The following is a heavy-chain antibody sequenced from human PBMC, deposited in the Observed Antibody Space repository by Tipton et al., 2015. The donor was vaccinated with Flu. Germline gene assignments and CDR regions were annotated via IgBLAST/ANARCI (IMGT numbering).Heavy chain of an antibody. CDR3: ARLYCSSTSCYFSAFDI. V-gene: IGHV4-34*01. CDR1: GGSFSGYY. J-gene: IGHJ3*02. D-gene: IGHD2-2*01. Sequence: LRLSCAVYGGSFSGYYWSWIRQPPGKGLEWIGEINHSGSTNYNPSLKSRVTISVDTSKNQFSLKLSSVTAADTAVYYCARLYCSSTSCYFSAFDIWGQGPMVTVSS. CDR2: INHSGST.